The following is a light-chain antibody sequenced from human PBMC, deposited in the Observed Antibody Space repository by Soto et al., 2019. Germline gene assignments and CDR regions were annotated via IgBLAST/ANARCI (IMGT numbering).Light chain of an antibody. Sequence: SPDTSATLSCRASQSVRSNLAWYQQKPGQAPRLLIYATSYCATGIPDRFSGSGSGTDFTLTIGRLEAEEFAAYYCQQYGRFSRTFGQGTKVVI. CDR3: QQYGRFSRT. CDR2: ATS. J-gene: IGKJ1*01. V-gene: IGKV3-20*01. CDR1: QSVRSN.